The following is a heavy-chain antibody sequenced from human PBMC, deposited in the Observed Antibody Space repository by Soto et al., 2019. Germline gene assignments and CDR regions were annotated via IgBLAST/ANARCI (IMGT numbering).Heavy chain of an antibody. J-gene: IGHJ5*02. V-gene: IGHV3-21*01. CDR2: ISSSSSYI. CDR3: ARAYGGNPALFDP. Sequence: GGSLRLSCAASGFTFSSYSMNWVRQAPGKGLEWVSSISSSSSYIYYADSVKGRFTISRDNAKNSLYLQMNSLRAEDTAVYYCARAYGGNPALFDPWGQGTLVTVSS. CDR1: GFTFSSYS. D-gene: IGHD4-17*01.